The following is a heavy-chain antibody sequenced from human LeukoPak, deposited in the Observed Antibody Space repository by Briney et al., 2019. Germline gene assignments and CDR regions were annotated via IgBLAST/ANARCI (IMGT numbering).Heavy chain of an antibody. J-gene: IGHJ6*02. CDR3: ASVYKHGMDV. D-gene: IGHD5-24*01. CDR1: GYTVTSYY. V-gene: IGHV1-46*01. CDR2: LNPSGGSS. Sequence: ASEKVSCKASGYTVTSYYMHWVRQAPGQGLEWMAILNPSGGSSNYAQKFQGRATLTRATSTGTVYMELSSLRSEDTAVYYCASVYKHGMDVWGQGTTVIVSS.